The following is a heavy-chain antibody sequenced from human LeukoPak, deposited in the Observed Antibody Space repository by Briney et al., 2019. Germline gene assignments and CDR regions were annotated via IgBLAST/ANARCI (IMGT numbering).Heavy chain of an antibody. CDR1: GFIFSNVW. CDR3: AKEMGVTTGWAFDY. D-gene: IGHD4-17*01. J-gene: IGHJ4*02. CDR2: ISGSGGST. V-gene: IGHV3-23*01. Sequence: SGGSLRLSCVASGFIFSNVWMNWVRQAPGKGLEWVSGISGSGGSTYYADSVKGRFTISRDDSRNTLSLQMNSLRAEDTAVYYCAKEMGVTTGWAFDYWGQGTVVTVSS.